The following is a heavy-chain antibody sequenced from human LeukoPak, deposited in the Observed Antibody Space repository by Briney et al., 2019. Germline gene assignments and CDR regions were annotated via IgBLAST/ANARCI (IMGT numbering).Heavy chain of an antibody. CDR1: GGSISSYY. V-gene: IGHV4-59*08. D-gene: IGHD3-10*01. J-gene: IGHJ4*02. Sequence: SETLSLTCTVSGGSISSYYWSWIRQPPGKGLEWIGYIYYTGNTNYNPSLKSRVTISVDTSKNQFSLKLSSVTAADTAVYYCARHPRAGGARYWGQGTLVTVSS. CDR3: ARHPRAGGARY. CDR2: IYYTGNT.